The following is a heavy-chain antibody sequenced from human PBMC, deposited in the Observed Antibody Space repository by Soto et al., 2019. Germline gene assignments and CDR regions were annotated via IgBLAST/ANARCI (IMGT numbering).Heavy chain of an antibody. V-gene: IGHV5-51*01. Sequence: GESLKISWKGSGYSFTNYWIGWVRQMPGKGLEWMGIIYPGDSDTRYSPSFQGQVTISADKSISTAYLQWSSLKASDTAMYSCSRGTVPSDFDYRGQRAAVPVSS. CDR1: GYSFTNYW. CDR3: SRGTVPSDFDY. D-gene: IGHD4-17*01. J-gene: IGHJ4*02. CDR2: IYPGDSDT.